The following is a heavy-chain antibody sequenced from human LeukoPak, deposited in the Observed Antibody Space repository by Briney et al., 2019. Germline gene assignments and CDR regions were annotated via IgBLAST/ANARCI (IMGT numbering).Heavy chain of an antibody. CDR1: GFTFSSYA. D-gene: IGHD2-21*02. Sequence: PGGSLRLSCAASGFTFSSYAMSWVRQAPGKGLEWVSALSDSGGSTYYADSVKGRFTISRDNSKNTLYLQMNSLRVEDTAVYYCTSWGDTTAEYFQRWGQGTLVTVSS. V-gene: IGHV3-23*01. CDR2: LSDSGGST. CDR3: TSWGDTTAEYFQR. J-gene: IGHJ1*01.